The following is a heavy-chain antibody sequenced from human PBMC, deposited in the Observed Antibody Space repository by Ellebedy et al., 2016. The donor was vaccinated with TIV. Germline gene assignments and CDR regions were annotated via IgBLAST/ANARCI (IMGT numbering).Heavy chain of an antibody. J-gene: IGHJ5*02. D-gene: IGHD4-17*01. CDR2: IYQDGSDE. CDR1: GFSFRSYW. V-gene: IGHV3-7*01. Sequence: GGSLRLSCAASGFSFRSYWMSWVRQAPGKGLEWVANIYQDGSDEYYVDSVKGRFTISRDNDNKALFLQMNSLRVEDTAVYYCARRGSYGDYAVQINSWFDPWGRGTLVTVSS. CDR3: ARRGSYGDYAVQINSWFDP.